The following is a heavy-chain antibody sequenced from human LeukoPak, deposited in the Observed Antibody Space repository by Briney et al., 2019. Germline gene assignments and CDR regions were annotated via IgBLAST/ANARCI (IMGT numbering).Heavy chain of an antibody. V-gene: IGHV3-21*01. CDR2: ISRTSEST. D-gene: IGHD4-23*01. CDR1: GFIVSGTY. Sequence: PGGSLRLSCAASGFIVSGTYMTWVRQAPGKGLEWVSIISRTSESTFYADSVKGRFTISRDNAKNSLYLQMNSLRAEDTAVYYCARGLPGGGLDYWGQGTLVTVSS. CDR3: ARGLPGGGLDY. J-gene: IGHJ4*02.